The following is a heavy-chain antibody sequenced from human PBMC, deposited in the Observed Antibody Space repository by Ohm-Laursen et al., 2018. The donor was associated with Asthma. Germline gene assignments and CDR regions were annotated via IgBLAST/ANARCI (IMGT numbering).Heavy chain of an antibody. Sequence: ESLRISCKVSGYSFTSYWIGWVRQMPGKGLEWMGIIYPGDSDTRYSPSFQGQVTISADKSISTAYLQWSSLKASDTAMYYCARQNLLWFGELTTYYFDYWGQGTLVTVSS. J-gene: IGHJ4*02. V-gene: IGHV5-51*01. CDR1: GYSFTSYW. CDR3: ARQNLLWFGELTTYYFDY. D-gene: IGHD3-10*01. CDR2: IYPGDSDT.